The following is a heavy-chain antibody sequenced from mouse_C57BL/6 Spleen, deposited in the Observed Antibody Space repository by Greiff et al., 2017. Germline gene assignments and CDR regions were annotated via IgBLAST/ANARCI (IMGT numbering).Heavy chain of an antibody. CDR3: TRRNYGSSYWYFDV. Sequence: EVQLQQSGTVLARPGASVKMSCKTSGYTFTSYWMHWVKQRPGQGLEWIGAIYPGNSDTSYNQKFKGKAKLTAVTSASTGYMELSSLTNEYSAVYYCTRRNYGSSYWYFDVWGTGTTVTVSS. D-gene: IGHD1-1*01. CDR1: GYTFTSYW. V-gene: IGHV1-5*01. CDR2: IYPGNSDT. J-gene: IGHJ1*03.